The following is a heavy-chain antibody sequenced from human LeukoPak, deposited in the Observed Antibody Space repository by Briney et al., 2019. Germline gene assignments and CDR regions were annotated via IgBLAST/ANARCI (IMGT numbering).Heavy chain of an antibody. CDR3: ARLGYSVSWTDC. V-gene: IGHV4-39*01. CDR2: VYYSGST. D-gene: IGHD6-13*01. Sequence: SETLSLTCTVSGGSISSTSHYWGWIRQPPGKGLEWIGSVYYSGSTYYNPSLKSRVTISVDTSKNQFSLRLSSVTATDMAVYFCARLGYSVSWTDCWGQGILVTVSP. CDR1: GGSISSTSHY. J-gene: IGHJ4*02.